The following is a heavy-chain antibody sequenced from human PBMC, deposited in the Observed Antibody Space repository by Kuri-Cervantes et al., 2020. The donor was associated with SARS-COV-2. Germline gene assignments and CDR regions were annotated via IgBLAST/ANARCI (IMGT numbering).Heavy chain of an antibody. CDR2: IIPVLGTA. Sequence: SVKVSCKASGGTFRTYGFSWVRQAPGQGLEWMGGIIPVLGTAKYAQKFQGRITITADDSTSTAYMELSSRISEDTAVYYCARHAAIAAAAPEEIDYWGQGTLVTVSS. D-gene: IGHD6-13*01. J-gene: IGHJ4*02. CDR3: ARHAAIAAAAPEEIDY. CDR1: GGTFRTYG. V-gene: IGHV1-69*13.